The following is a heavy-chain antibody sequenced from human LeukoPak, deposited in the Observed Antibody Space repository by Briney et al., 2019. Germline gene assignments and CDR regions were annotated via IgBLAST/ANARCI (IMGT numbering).Heavy chain of an antibody. CDR3: ARDTLGYCSSTSCRAYFDY. Sequence: PGGSLRLSCAASGFTFSSYAMHGVRQAPGKGLEWVAVISYDGSNKYYADSVKGRFTISRDNSKNTLYLQMNSLRAEDTAVYYCARDTLGYCSSTSCRAYFDYWGQGTLVTVSS. D-gene: IGHD2-2*03. V-gene: IGHV3-30*04. J-gene: IGHJ4*02. CDR2: ISYDGSNK. CDR1: GFTFSSYA.